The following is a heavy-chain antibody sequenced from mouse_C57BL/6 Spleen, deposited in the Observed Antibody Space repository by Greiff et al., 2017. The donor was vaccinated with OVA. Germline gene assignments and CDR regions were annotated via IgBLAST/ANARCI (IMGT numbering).Heavy chain of an antibody. Sequence: DVKLVESGGGLVQPGGSLKLSCAASGFTFSDYYMYWVRQTPEKRLEWVAYISNGGGSTYYPDTVKGRFTISRDNAKNTLYLQMSRLKSEDTAMYYCARLSSYYSNYGGAMDYWGQGTSVTVSS. CDR2: ISNGGGST. CDR1: GFTFSDYY. V-gene: IGHV5-12*01. J-gene: IGHJ4*01. CDR3: ARLSSYYSNYGGAMDY. D-gene: IGHD2-5*01.